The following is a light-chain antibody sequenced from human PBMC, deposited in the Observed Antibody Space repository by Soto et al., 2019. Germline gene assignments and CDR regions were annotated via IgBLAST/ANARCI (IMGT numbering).Light chain of an antibody. CDR3: QQYYNWPPWT. CDR1: QSVSTK. V-gene: IGKV3-15*01. CDR2: DAS. J-gene: IGKJ1*01. Sequence: EIVMTQSPATLSVSPGERATLSCRASQSVSTKLAWYQQKPGQAPRLLIHDASTRATGIPGRFSGSGSGTEFTLTISSLQSEDFAFYYCQQYYNWPPWTFGQGTQVEIK.